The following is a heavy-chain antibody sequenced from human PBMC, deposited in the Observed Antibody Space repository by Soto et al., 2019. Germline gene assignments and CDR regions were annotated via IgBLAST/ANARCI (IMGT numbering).Heavy chain of an antibody. CDR2: IYYSGST. CDR1: GGSISSYY. Sequence: QVQLQESGPGLVKPSETLSLTCTVSGGSISSYYWSWIRQPPGKGLEWIGYIYYSGSTNYNPSLKSRVTISVDTSKIQFSLKLSSVTAADTAVYYCAREGTVTTGYNWFDPWGQGTLVTVSS. CDR3: AREGTVTTGYNWFDP. D-gene: IGHD4-17*01. V-gene: IGHV4-59*01. J-gene: IGHJ5*02.